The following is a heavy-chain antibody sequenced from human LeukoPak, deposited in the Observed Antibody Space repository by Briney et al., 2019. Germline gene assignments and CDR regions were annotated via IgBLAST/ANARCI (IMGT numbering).Heavy chain of an antibody. D-gene: IGHD3-22*01. V-gene: IGHV1-46*01. CDR2: INPSGGST. CDR1: GYTFTSYY. Sequence: ASVKVSCKASGYTFTSYYMHWVRQAPGQGLEWMGIINPSGGSTSYAQKFQGRVTMTRDTSTSTVYMELSSLRSEDTAVYYCARAPLAYDSSGYSDCWGQGTLVTVSS. J-gene: IGHJ4*02. CDR3: ARAPLAYDSSGYSDC.